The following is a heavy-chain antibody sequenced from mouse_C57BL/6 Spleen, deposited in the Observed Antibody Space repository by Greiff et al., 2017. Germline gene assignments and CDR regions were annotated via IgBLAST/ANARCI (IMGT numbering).Heavy chain of an antibody. V-gene: IGHV1-15*01. J-gene: IGHJ1*03. D-gene: IGHD1-1*01. CDR3: TRGYGSSYVGYFGV. CDR2: IDPETGGT. CDR1: GYTFTDYE. Sequence: VQVVESGAELVRPGASVTLSCKASGYTFTDYEMHWVKQTPVHGLEWIGAIDPETGGTAYNQKFKGKAILTADKSSSTAYMELRSLTSEDSAVYYCTRGYGSSYVGYFGVWGTGTTVTVSS.